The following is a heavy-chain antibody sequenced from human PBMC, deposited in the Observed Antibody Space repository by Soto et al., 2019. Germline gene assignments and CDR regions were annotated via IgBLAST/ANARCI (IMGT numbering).Heavy chain of an antibody. Sequence: PSETLSLTCTVSGGSISSYYWSWIRQPPGKGLEWIGYIYYSGSTNYNPSLKSRVTISVDTSKNQFSLKLSSVTAADTAVHYCARRVVVTAAYFDYWGQGTLVTVSS. V-gene: IGHV4-59*08. CDR3: ARRVVVTAAYFDY. CDR1: GGSISSYY. D-gene: IGHD2-21*02. CDR2: IYYSGST. J-gene: IGHJ4*02.